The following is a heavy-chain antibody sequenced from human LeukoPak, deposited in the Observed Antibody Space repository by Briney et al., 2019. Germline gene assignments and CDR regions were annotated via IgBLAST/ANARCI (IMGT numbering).Heavy chain of an antibody. CDR2: ISSSSSYI. CDR3: ARAARYDSSGYYYEPFDY. D-gene: IGHD3-22*01. Sequence: PGGSLRLSCAASGFTFSSYSMNWVRQGPGKGLEWVSSISSSSSYIYYADSVKGRFTISRDNAKNSLYLQMNSLRAEDTAVYYCARAARYDSSGYYYEPFDYWGQGTLVTVSS. CDR1: GFTFSSYS. J-gene: IGHJ4*02. V-gene: IGHV3-21*01.